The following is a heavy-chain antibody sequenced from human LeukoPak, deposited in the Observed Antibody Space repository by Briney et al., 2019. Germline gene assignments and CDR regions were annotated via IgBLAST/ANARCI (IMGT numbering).Heavy chain of an antibody. D-gene: IGHD6-13*01. J-gene: IGHJ6*03. CDR3: ARGLYSSSWEYYYYYYMDV. CDR1: GGSISSGGYS. CDR2: IYYSGST. V-gene: IGHV4-30-4*07. Sequence: SQTLSLTCAVSGGSISSGGYSWSWIRQPPGKGLEWIGYIYYSGSTYYNPSLKSRVTISVDTSKNQFSLKLSSVTAADTAVYYCARGLYSSSWEYYYYYYMDVWGKGTTVTISS.